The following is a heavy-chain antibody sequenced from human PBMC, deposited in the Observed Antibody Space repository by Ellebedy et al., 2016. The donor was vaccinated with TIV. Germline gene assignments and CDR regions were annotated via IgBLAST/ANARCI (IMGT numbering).Heavy chain of an antibody. D-gene: IGHD1-26*01. Sequence: SLKISCTASGITFSTHNLHWVRHAPGKGLEWVAVIGHDGSNKYYAASLEGRFTISRDNSKNKLYLQMNSLRPDDTAVYYCARVGWDLVAASDVWGHGTMVTVSS. V-gene: IGHV3-33*01. CDR2: IGHDGSNK. J-gene: IGHJ3*01. CDR3: ARVGWDLVAASDV. CDR1: GITFSTHN.